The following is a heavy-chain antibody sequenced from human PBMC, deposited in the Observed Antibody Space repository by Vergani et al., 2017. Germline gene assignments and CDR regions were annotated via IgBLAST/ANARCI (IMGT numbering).Heavy chain of an antibody. D-gene: IGHD3-22*01. V-gene: IGHV5-51*01. J-gene: IGHJ4*02. CDR3: ARLYGRDSSGSKYFDY. CDR1: GYSFTTYW. Sequence: EVQLVQSGAEVKKPGASLQISCQISGYSFTTYWIGWVRQMPGKGLEWMGIIHPADSDTRYSPSFQGQVTISVDKSISTAYLQRSSLRASDSAMYYCARLYGRDSSGSKYFDYWGQGTLVTVSS. CDR2: IHPADSDT.